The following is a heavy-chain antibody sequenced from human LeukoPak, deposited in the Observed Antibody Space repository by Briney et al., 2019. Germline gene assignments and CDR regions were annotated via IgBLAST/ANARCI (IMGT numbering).Heavy chain of an antibody. J-gene: IGHJ5*02. CDR3: ARWRAVSGWYPRVERFDP. CDR2: IIPIFGTA. D-gene: IGHD6-19*01. V-gene: IGHV1-69*01. Sequence: SVKVSCKASGGTFSSYAISWVRQAPGQGLEWMGGIIPIFGTANYAQKFQGRVTITADESTSTAYMELSSLRSEDTAVYYCARWRAVSGWYPRVERFDPWGQGTLVTVSS. CDR1: GGTFSSYA.